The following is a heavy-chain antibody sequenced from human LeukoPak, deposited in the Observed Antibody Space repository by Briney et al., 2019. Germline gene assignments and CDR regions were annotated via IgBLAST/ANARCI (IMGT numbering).Heavy chain of an antibody. D-gene: IGHD3-22*01. V-gene: IGHV3-48*01. Sequence: HPGGSLRLSCAASGFTFSSYSMNWVRQAPGKGLEWVSYISSSSSTIYYADSVKGRFTISRDNAKNSLYLQMNSLRAEDTAVYYCARDYYDSSGYYYFDYWGQGTLVTVSS. J-gene: IGHJ4*02. CDR1: GFTFSSYS. CDR2: ISSSSSTI. CDR3: ARDYYDSSGYYYFDY.